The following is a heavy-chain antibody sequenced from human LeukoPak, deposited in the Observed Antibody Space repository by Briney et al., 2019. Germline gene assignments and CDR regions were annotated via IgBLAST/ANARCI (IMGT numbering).Heavy chain of an antibody. CDR1: GGSITGYY. D-gene: IGHD5-18*01. J-gene: IGHJ3*02. Sequence: SETLSLTCSVSGGSITGYYWSWIRQPAGKGLEWIGRIYTSGSTNYNPSLKNRVTISVDTSKNQFSLKLSSVTAADTAVYYCARHRLQLWPRPHDAFDIWGQGTMVTVSS. CDR2: IYTSGST. V-gene: IGHV4-4*07. CDR3: ARHRLQLWPRPHDAFDI.